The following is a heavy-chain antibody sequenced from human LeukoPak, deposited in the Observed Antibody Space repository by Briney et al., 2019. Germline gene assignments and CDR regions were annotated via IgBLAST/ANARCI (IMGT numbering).Heavy chain of an antibody. CDR3: ARDPPGSSWAPYAFDI. CDR2: ISYDGSNK. J-gene: IGHJ3*02. D-gene: IGHD6-13*01. CDR1: GFTFSSYA. Sequence: PGGSLRLSYAASGFTFSSYAMHWVRQAPGKGLEWVAVISYDGSNKYYADSVKGRFTISRDNSKNTLYLQMNSLRAEDTAVYYCARDPPGSSWAPYAFDIWGQGTMVTVSS. V-gene: IGHV3-30*04.